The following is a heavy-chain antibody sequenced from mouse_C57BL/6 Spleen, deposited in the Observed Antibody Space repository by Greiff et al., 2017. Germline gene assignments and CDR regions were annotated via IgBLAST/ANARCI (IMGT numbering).Heavy chain of an antibody. J-gene: IGHJ4*01. V-gene: IGHV1-69*01. CDR3: ARKDDYCGSSGAMDY. D-gene: IGHD1-1*01. CDR1: GYTFTSYC. Sequence: QVQLQQSGAELVMPGASVKLSCKASGYTFTSYCMHWVKQRPGQGLEWIGEFDPSDSYTNYNQKFKGKSTLTVDKSSSTAYMKLRSLTSEDSAVXYRARKDDYCGSSGAMDYGGQGTSVTVSS. CDR2: FDPSDSYT.